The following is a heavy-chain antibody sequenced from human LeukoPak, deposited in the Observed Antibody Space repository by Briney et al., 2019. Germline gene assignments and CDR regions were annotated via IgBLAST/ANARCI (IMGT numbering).Heavy chain of an antibody. V-gene: IGHV4-59*01. CDR2: IYYSGST. CDR3: AREEDAFDI. J-gene: IGHJ3*02. Sequence: PSETLSLTCAVYGGSFSGYYWSWIRQPPGKGLEWIGYIYYSGSTNYNPSLKSRVTISVDTSKNQFSLKLSSVTAADTAVYYCAREEDAFDIWGQGTMVTVSS. CDR1: GGSFSGYY.